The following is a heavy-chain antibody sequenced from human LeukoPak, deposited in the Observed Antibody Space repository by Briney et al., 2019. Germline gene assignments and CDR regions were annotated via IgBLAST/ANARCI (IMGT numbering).Heavy chain of an antibody. CDR2: INPNSGGT. D-gene: IGHD5-24*01. V-gene: IGHV1-2*02. CDR3: TRSDGNKISKAYDY. Sequence: ASVRVSCKASGYTFTSYHMHWVRQAPGQGLEWMGWINPNSGGTNYAQKFQGRVTMTRDTSISTAYMELSRLRSDDTAVYYCTRSDGNKISKAYDYWGQGTLVTVSS. J-gene: IGHJ4*02. CDR1: GYTFTSYH.